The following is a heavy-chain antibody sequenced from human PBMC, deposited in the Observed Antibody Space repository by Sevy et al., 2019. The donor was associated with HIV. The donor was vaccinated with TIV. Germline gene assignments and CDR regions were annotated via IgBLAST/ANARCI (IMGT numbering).Heavy chain of an antibody. J-gene: IGHJ4*02. Sequence: ASVKVSGMASGGSLNNYGMNWVRQAPGQGLEWMGGIIPRPGNANYAPNFRDRVTISADASMNTIYLELRRLKFEDTGVYFCASVRPCGGDCYYFDSWGQGTLVTVSS. D-gene: IGHD2-21*02. V-gene: IGHV1-69*10. CDR1: GGSLNNYG. CDR3: ASVRPCGGDCYYFDS. CDR2: IIPRPGNA.